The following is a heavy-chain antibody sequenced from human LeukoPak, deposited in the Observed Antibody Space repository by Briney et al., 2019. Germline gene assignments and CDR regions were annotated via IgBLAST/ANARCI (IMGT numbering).Heavy chain of an antibody. CDR1: GFTFSDYA. J-gene: IGHJ6*03. V-gene: IGHV3-21*01. D-gene: IGHD6-19*01. CDR3: ARDQQQWLVPDFIDYYYMDV. CDR2: ISSSSCYI. Sequence: GGSLRLSCAASGFTFSDYAMNWVRQAPGKGLEWVSSISSSSCYIYYADSVKGRFTISRDNAKNSLYLQMNSLRAEDTAVYYCARDQQQWLVPDFIDYYYMDVWGKGTTVTVSS.